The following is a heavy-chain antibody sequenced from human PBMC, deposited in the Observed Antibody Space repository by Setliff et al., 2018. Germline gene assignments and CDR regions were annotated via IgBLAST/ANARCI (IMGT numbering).Heavy chain of an antibody. CDR2: ISAYNGNT. CDR3: ASDGQGNYNFWSGSYYYYGMDV. D-gene: IGHD3-3*01. J-gene: IGHJ6*02. Sequence: ASVKVSCKASGYTFTSYAFSWVRQAPGQGLEWMGWISAYNGNTNYAQKLQGRVTMTTDTPTSTAYMELRSLRSDDTAVYYCASDGQGNYNFWSGSYYYYGMDVWGQGTTVTVSS. CDR1: GYTFTSYA. V-gene: IGHV1-18*01.